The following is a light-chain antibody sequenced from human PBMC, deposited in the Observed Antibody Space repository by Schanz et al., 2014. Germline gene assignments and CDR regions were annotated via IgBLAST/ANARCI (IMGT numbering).Light chain of an antibody. V-gene: IGLV1-40*01. CDR2: GNN. CDR3: AGWDDSLSGYV. CDR1: SSNIGSFYD. J-gene: IGLJ1*01. Sequence: QSVLTQPPSVSGAPGQRVIISCTGSSSNIGSFYDVHWYQQFPGRAPQLVIYGNNNRPSGVPDRFSGSKSGTSGSLAISGLQSEDEADYYCAGWDDSLSGYVFGTGTKLTVL.